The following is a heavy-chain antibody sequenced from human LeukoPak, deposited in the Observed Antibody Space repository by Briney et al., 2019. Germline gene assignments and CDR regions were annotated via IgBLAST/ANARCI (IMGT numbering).Heavy chain of an antibody. CDR2: IYYSGST. J-gene: IGHJ3*02. Sequence: SETLSLTCTVSGGSISSGGYYWSWIRQHPGRGLEWIGYIYYSGSTYYNPSLKSRVTISVDTSKNQFSLKLSSVTAADTAVYYCARSTYYYDTRDAFDIWGQGTMVTVSS. D-gene: IGHD3-22*01. CDR1: GGSISSGGYY. CDR3: ARSTYYYDTRDAFDI. V-gene: IGHV4-31*03.